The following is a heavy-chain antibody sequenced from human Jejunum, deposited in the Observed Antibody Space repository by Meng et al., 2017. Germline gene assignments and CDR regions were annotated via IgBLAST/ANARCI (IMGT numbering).Heavy chain of an antibody. CDR1: GFTFSSYA. CDR2: FSGSGGST. V-gene: IGHV3-23*01. CDR3: AKVPGVGATPSFYFDY. Sequence: GGSLRLSCAATGFTFSSYAMSWVRLAPGKGLEWVSSFSGSGGSTYYADSVKGRFTISRDNSKNTLYLQMNSLRAEDTAVYYCAKVPGVGATPSFYFDYWGQGTLVTVSS. D-gene: IGHD1-26*01. J-gene: IGHJ4*02.